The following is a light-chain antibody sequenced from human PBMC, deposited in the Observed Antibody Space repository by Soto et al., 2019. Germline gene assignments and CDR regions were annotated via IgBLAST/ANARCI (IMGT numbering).Light chain of an antibody. Sequence: QSVLTQRPSASGSPGQSVTISCAGTRDDVGGYNYVSWYQHHPGKAPKLLIYEVTKRPSGVPDRFSGSKSGNTAYLTVSGLQAEDEALYYCSSYGGSNVVFFGGGTKVTVL. CDR1: RDDVGGYNY. J-gene: IGLJ2*01. V-gene: IGLV2-8*01. CDR2: EVT. CDR3: SSYGGSNVVF.